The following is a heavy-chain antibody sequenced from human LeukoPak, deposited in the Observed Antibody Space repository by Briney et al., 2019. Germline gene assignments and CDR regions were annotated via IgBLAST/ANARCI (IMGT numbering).Heavy chain of an antibody. CDR1: GYTFTGYY. V-gene: IGHV1-2*02. D-gene: IGHD1-7*01. CDR2: VNPNSGGT. J-gene: IGHJ6*03. CDR3: ARIPGTTYYYYMDV. Sequence: ASVKVSCKASGYTFTGYYMHWVRQAPGQGLEWMGWVNPNSGGTNYAQKFQGRVTMTRDTSISTAYMELGRLTSDDTAVYYCARIPGTTYYYYMDVWGKGITVTVSS.